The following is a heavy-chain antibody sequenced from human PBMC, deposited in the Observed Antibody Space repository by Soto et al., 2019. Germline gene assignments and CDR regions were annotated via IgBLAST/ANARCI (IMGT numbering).Heavy chain of an antibody. CDR3: ASTDATNSGYDQAYYYYGMDV. J-gene: IGHJ6*02. V-gene: IGHV1-18*01. D-gene: IGHD5-12*01. CDR2: VSAYNGNT. CDR1: GYTFTSYG. Sequence: VASVKVSCKASGYTFTSYGISWVRQAPGQGLEWMGWVSAYNGNTNYAQKLQGRVTMTTDTSTSTAYMELRSLRSDDTAVYYCASTDATNSGYDQAYYYYGMDVWGQGTTVTVSS.